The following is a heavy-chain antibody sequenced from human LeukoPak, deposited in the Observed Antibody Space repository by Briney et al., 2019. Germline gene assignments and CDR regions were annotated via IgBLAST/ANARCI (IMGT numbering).Heavy chain of an antibody. V-gene: IGHV4-59*01. CDR3: ARANFERRGGWGAFDI. D-gene: IGHD1-1*01. CDR2: IYYSGST. CDR1: GGSISSYY. J-gene: IGHJ3*02. Sequence: PSETLSLTCTVSGGSISSYYWSWIRQPPGKGLEWIGYIYYSGSTNYNPSLKSRVTISVDTSKNQFSLKLTSVTAADTAVYYFARANFERRGGWGAFDIWGQGTMVTVSS.